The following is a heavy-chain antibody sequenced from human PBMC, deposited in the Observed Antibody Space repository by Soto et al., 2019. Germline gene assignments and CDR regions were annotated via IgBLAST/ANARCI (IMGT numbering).Heavy chain of an antibody. Sequence: SETLSLTCTVSGGSISSGGYYWSWIRQHPGKGLEWIGHIYYSGSTYYNPSLKSRVTISVDTSKNQFSLKLSSVTAADTAVYYCARRTSLRYYDSSGYYYVFDYWGQGTLVTVSS. D-gene: IGHD3-22*01. CDR1: GGSISSGGYY. CDR3: ARRTSLRYYDSSGYYYVFDY. J-gene: IGHJ4*02. CDR2: IYYSGST. V-gene: IGHV4-31*03.